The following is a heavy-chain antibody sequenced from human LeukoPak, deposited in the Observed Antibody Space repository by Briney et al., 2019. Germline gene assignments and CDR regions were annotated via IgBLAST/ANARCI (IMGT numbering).Heavy chain of an antibody. CDR2: ISGSGGST. Sequence: GGSLRLSCAASGFTFGSYAMSWVRQAPGKGLEWVSAISGSGGSTYYADSVKGRFTMSRDNSKNTLYLQMNSLRAEDTAVYYCAKDIARAAAISSKPFDYWGQGTLVTVSS. V-gene: IGHV3-23*01. CDR3: AKDIARAAAISSKPFDY. CDR1: GFTFGSYA. J-gene: IGHJ4*02. D-gene: IGHD2-2*02.